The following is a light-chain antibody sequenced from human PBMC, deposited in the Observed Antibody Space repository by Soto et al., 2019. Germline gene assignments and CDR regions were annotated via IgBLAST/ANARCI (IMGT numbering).Light chain of an antibody. V-gene: IGKV3-11*01. CDR2: DAS. CDR1: QSVRSY. CDR3: QQRYNWPIT. J-gene: IGKJ5*01. Sequence: PGGRATLSCRASQSVRSYLVWYQQKVGQAPRLLIYDASNRATGIPARFSGSGSGTDFTLTISSLEPEDFSVYYCQQRYNWPITFGQGTRLEIK.